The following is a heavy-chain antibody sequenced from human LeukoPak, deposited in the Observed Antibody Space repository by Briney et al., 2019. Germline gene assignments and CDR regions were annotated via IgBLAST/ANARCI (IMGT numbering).Heavy chain of an antibody. V-gene: IGHV1-2*06. CDR2: INPNSGGT. CDR1: GYTFTGYY. Sequence: ASVKVSCKASGYTFTGYYMHWVRQAPGQGLEWMGRINPNSGGTNYAQKFQGRVTMTRNTSISTAYMELSSLRSEDTAVYYCARGERRTQWFGARGGGSDYWGQGTLVTVSS. J-gene: IGHJ4*02. D-gene: IGHD3-10*01. CDR3: ARGERRTQWFGARGGGSDY.